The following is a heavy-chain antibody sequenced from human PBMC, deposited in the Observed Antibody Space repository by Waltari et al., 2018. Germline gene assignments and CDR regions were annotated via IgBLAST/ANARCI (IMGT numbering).Heavy chain of an antibody. CDR2: IIPIFGTA. V-gene: IGHV1-69*05. CDR3: ARAYYDFWSGYPPAYNWFDP. Sequence: QVQLVQSGAEVKKPGSSVKVSCTASGGPFSRYAISWVRQAPGHGLAWMGGIIPIFGTANYAQKFQGRVTITTDESTSTAYMELSSLRSEDTAVYYCARAYYDFWSGYPPAYNWFDPWGQGTLVTVSS. D-gene: IGHD3-3*01. J-gene: IGHJ5*02. CDR1: GGPFSRYA.